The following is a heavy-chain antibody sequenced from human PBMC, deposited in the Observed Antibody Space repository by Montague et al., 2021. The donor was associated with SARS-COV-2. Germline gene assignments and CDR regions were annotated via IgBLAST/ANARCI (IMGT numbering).Heavy chain of an antibody. V-gene: IGHV4-39*01. D-gene: IGHD5-12*01. CDR1: GDSIGSGTFH. Sequence: SETLSLTCSVSGDSIGSGTFHWAWIRQSPGKGLEWIGSIFYGGKTYYNPSLESRATLSVDTSQNQFSLNLNSVTAADTAVYYCARLRVAPLSRACCFDQWGQGTLVTVSS. CDR3: ARLRVAPLSRACCFDQ. CDR2: IFYGGKT. J-gene: IGHJ4*02.